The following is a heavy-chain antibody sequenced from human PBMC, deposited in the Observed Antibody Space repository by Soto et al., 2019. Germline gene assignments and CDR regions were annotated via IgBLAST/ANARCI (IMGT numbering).Heavy chain of an antibody. D-gene: IGHD5-12*01. CDR2: ISSFGGST. V-gene: IGHV3-64*01. J-gene: IGHJ4*02. CDR1: GFTSITFA. Sequence: EVQLVESGGALVKPGGSLGLPCEAPGFTSITFALPWVRQAPGKGLEYVSVISSFGGSTYYANSVKGRFTISRDNSKNTLYLQMGSLRAEDMAVYYCARTSGYAFDYWGQGTLVTVSS. CDR3: ARTSGYAFDY.